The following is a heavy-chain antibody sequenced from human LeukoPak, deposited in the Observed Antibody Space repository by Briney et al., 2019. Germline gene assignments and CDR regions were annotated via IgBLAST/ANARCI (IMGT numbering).Heavy chain of an antibody. V-gene: IGHV4-59*01. CDR2: IYYSGST. D-gene: IGHD3-22*01. J-gene: IGHJ4*02. Sequence: SETQSLTCTVSGGSISSYYWSWIRQPPGKGLEWIGYIYYSGSTNYNPSLKSRVTISVDTSKNQFSLKVSSVTAADTAVYYCARSRSYYYDSSGYSDYWGQGTLVTVSS. CDR3: ARSRSYYYDSSGYSDY. CDR1: GGSISSYY.